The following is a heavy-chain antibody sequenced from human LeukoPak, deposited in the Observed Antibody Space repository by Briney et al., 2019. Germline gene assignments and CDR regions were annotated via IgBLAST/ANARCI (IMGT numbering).Heavy chain of an antibody. CDR3: ARSSNFDY. Sequence: PGGSLRPSCAASGFTFSSYSMNWVRQAPGKGLEWVSYISSSSSTIYYADSVKGRFTISRDNAKNSLYLQMNSLRAEDTAVYYCARSSNFDYWGQGTLVTVSS. D-gene: IGHD6-6*01. CDR1: GFTFSSYS. J-gene: IGHJ4*02. CDR2: ISSSSSTI. V-gene: IGHV3-48*01.